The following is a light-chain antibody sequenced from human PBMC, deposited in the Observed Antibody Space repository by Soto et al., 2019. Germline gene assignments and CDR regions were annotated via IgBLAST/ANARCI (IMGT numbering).Light chain of an antibody. Sequence: EIVMTQSPATLSVSPWERATLSCRASQSVSSNLAWYQQKPGQAPRLLIYGASTRATGIPARFSGSGSGTEFTLTISSLQSEDFAVYYCQQRSNWPPTFGQGTRLEIK. J-gene: IGKJ5*01. CDR2: GAS. CDR3: QQRSNWPPT. V-gene: IGKV3-15*01. CDR1: QSVSSN.